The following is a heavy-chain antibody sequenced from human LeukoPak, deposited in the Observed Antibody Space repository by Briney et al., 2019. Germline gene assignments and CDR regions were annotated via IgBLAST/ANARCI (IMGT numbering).Heavy chain of an antibody. CDR1: GYTFTGYY. CDR2: INPNSGGT. D-gene: IGHD3-9*01. CDR3: ARDLTGYYVNFDY. J-gene: IGHJ4*02. Sequence: GASVKVSCKASGYTFTGYYMHWVRQAPGQGLEWMGWINPNSGGTNYAQKFQGRVTMTRDTSISTAYMELSRLRSDDTAVYYCARDLTGYYVNFDYWGQGTLVTVSS. V-gene: IGHV1-2*02.